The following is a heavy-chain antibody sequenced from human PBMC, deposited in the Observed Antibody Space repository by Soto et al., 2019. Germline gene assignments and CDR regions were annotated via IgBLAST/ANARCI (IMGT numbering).Heavy chain of an antibody. CDR2: IIPIFGTA. Sequence: QVQLVQSGAEVKKPGSSVKVSCKAPGGTFSSYAISWVRQAPGQGLEWMGGIIPIFGTANYAQKFQGRVTITADESTSTAYMELISLRSEDTDVYYCARSVMVTLGGLDYYYGMDVWGQGTTVTVSS. J-gene: IGHJ6*02. CDR3: ARSVMVTLGGLDYYYGMDV. D-gene: IGHD2-15*01. V-gene: IGHV1-69*12. CDR1: GGTFSSYA.